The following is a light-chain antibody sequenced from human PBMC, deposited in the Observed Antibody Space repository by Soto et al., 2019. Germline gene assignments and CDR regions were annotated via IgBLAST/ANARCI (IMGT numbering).Light chain of an antibody. V-gene: IGKV3-15*01. CDR3: QQYNNCPET. CDR1: QSVSSN. Sequence: EIVMTQSPATLSVSPGERATLSCRASQSVSSNLAWYQQKPGQAPRLLIYGASTRATGIPARFSGSGSGTEFTLTISSLQSEDFAVYYCQQYNNCPETFGQGTKV. CDR2: GAS. J-gene: IGKJ1*01.